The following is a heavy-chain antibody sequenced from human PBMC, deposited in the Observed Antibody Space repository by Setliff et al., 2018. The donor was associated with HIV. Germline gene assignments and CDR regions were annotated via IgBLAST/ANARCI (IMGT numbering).Heavy chain of an antibody. CDR2: IYQSGST. CDR3: ARGPYTSSWIFYYYYMDL. Sequence: PSETLSLTCAVSGYSISSGYYWGWIRQPPGKGLEWIGCIYQSGSTYYNVSLKSRVIISVDTSKNQFSLKLSSVTAADTAVYYCARGPYTSSWIFYYYYMDLWGGGTTVTVSS. V-gene: IGHV4-38-2*01. CDR1: GYSISSGYY. J-gene: IGHJ6*03. D-gene: IGHD6-13*01.